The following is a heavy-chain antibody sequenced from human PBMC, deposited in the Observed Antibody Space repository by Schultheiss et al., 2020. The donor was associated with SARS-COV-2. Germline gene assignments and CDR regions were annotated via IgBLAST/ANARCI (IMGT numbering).Heavy chain of an antibody. D-gene: IGHD3-10*01. CDR1: GGSFSGYY. V-gene: IGHV4-34*01. CDR3: ARDRDYYGSGSYYNQAPFDY. Sequence: GSLRLSCAVYGGSFSGYYWSWIRQPPGKGLEWIGEINHSGSTNYNPSLKSRVTISVDTSKNQFSLKLSSVTAADTAVYYCARDRDYYGSGSYYNQAPFDYWGQGTLVTVSS. J-gene: IGHJ4*02. CDR2: INHSGST.